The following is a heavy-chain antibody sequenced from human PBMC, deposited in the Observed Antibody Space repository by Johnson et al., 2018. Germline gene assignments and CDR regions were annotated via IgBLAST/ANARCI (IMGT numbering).Heavy chain of an antibody. D-gene: IGHD4-17*01. CDR2: IKQDGSEK. CDR1: GFTFSSYW. V-gene: IGHV3-7*01. J-gene: IGHJ1*01. Sequence: VQLQESGGGVVQPGRSLRLSCAASGFTFSSYWMSWVRQAPGKGLEWVANIKQDGSEKYYVDSVKGRFTISRDNAKNSLYLQMNSLRAEDTAVYYCARSDYGDYEYFQHWGQGTLVTVSS. CDR3: ARSDYGDYEYFQH.